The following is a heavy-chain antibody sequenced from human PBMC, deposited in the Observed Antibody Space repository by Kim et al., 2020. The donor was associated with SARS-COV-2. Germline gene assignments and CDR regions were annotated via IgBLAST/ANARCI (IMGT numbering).Heavy chain of an antibody. D-gene: IGHD3-10*01. J-gene: IGHJ6*03. Sequence: GGSLRLSCAASGFTFSNYWMAWVRQAPGKGLEWVANIKEDGTEKQYVDSVMGRFTISRDTAKNSLYLHMNSLRAEDTAVYYCARWGWGVYHYYYYIDVWGKGTTVTVSS. CDR3: ARWGWGVYHYYYYIDV. CDR2: IKEDGTEK. V-gene: IGHV3-7*01. CDR1: GFTFSNYW.